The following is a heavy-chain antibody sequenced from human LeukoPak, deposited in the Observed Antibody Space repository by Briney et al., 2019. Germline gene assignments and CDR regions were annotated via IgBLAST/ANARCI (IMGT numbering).Heavy chain of an antibody. CDR2: INPNSGGT. J-gene: IGHJ4*02. Sequence: ASVKVSCKASGYTFTGYYMHLVRQAPGQGLEWMGWINPNSGGTNYAQKFQGRVTMTRDTSISTAYMELSRLRSDDTAVYYCARGPRGSYPFFDYWGQGTLVTVSS. CDR1: GYTFTGYY. D-gene: IGHD1-26*01. CDR3: ARGPRGSYPFFDY. V-gene: IGHV1-2*02.